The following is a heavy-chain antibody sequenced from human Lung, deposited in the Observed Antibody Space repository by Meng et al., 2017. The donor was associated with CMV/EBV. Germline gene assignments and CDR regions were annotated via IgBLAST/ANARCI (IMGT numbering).Heavy chain of an antibody. CDR2: ISGGSGDT. CDR1: GFTFGNYV. V-gene: IGHV3-23*01. D-gene: IGHD3/OR15-3a*01. Sequence: GESLKISCAASGFTFGNYVMTWVRQAPGKGLEWVSSISGGSGDTHYASPVHGRFSISRDDSKNTLYLQMNSLRDEDTAVYYCAKTFWTGYGPFDLWGQGTMVT. J-gene: IGHJ3*01. CDR3: AKTFWTGYGPFDL.